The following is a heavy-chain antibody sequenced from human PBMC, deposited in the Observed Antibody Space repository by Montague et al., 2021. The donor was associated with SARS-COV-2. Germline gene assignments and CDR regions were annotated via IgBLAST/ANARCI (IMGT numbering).Heavy chain of an antibody. J-gene: IGHJ4*02. Sequence: SETLSLTCSVSGGSFSSGDSYWGWLRQAPGKGLEWIGDLHYAGSAYYNPSFRSRVTISADTSKNQFSLKLNSVTAADTAVYYCVATYNGNWYYFDYWGQGTLVTVSS. CDR1: GGSFSSGDSY. D-gene: IGHD6-13*01. V-gene: IGHV4-39*01. CDR2: LHYAGSA. CDR3: VATYNGNWYYFDY.